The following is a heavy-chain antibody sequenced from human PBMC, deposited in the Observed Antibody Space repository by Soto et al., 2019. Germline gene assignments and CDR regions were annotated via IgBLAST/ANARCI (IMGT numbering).Heavy chain of an antibody. D-gene: IGHD4-17*01. Sequence: PSETMSLTCTVSGGSISISSYYWGWIRQPPGKGLEWIGEINHSGSTNYNPSLKSRVTISVDTSKNQFSLKLSSVTAADTAVYYCARHQDDYGDWYAFDIWDQGTMVTVSS. J-gene: IGHJ3*02. CDR1: GGSISISSYY. V-gene: IGHV4-39*01. CDR2: INHSGST. CDR3: ARHQDDYGDWYAFDI.